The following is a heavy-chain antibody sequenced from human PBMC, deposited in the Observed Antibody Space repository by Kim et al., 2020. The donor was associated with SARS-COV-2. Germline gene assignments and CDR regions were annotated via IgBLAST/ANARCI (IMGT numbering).Heavy chain of an antibody. V-gene: IGHV3-74*01. CDR1: GFTFSNFW. D-gene: IGHD5-12*01. CDR2: IKNDGSST. Sequence: GGSLRLSCAASGFTFSNFWMHWVRQAPGKGLEWVSLIKNDGSSTTYADSVRGRFTISRDDAKNTVYLQMNSLRVEDTALYYCARVHNGYGQNALTYWGQGTLVTVSS. J-gene: IGHJ4*02. CDR3: ARVHNGYGQNALTY.